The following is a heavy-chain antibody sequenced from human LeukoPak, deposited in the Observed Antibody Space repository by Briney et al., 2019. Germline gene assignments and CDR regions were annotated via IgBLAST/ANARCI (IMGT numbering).Heavy chain of an antibody. Sequence: SETLSLTCTVSGGSISSSSNFWGWIRQPPGKGLEWIGSISYSGSTYYSPSLKSRVTISVDTSKNQFCLKLSSVTAADTAVYYCARLTPYSGSPLGDYWGQGTLVTVSS. J-gene: IGHJ4*02. V-gene: IGHV4-39*01. CDR2: ISYSGST. CDR1: GGSISSSSNF. D-gene: IGHD1-26*01. CDR3: ARLTPYSGSPLGDY.